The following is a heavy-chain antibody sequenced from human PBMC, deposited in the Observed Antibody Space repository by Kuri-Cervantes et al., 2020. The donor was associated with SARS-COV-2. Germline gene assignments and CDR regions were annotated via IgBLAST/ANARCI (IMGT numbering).Heavy chain of an antibody. Sequence: LSLTCAASGFTFSSYWMHWVRQAPGKGLVWVSRINSDGSSTSYADSVKGRFTISRDNAKNTLYLQMNSLRAEDTAVYYCARDIVTVDYDFWSGYYGLSYFDYWRQGTLVTVS. D-gene: IGHD3-3*01. CDR2: INSDGSST. CDR1: GFTFSSYW. V-gene: IGHV3-74*01. CDR3: ARDIVTVDYDFWSGYYGLSYFDY. J-gene: IGHJ4*02.